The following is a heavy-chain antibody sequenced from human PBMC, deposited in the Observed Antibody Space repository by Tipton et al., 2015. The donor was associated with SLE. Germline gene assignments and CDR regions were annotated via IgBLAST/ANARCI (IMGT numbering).Heavy chain of an antibody. CDR2: IKPDGSET. Sequence: SLRLSCAASGFTFSSYWMSWVRQAPGKGLEWVAAIKPDGSETYFVDSVEGRFTISRDNAKSSLYLQMSNLRAEDTAVYYCGVIYWGQGTLVIVSS. J-gene: IGHJ4*02. D-gene: IGHD2-21*01. CDR1: GFTFSSYW. CDR3: GVIY. V-gene: IGHV3-7*01.